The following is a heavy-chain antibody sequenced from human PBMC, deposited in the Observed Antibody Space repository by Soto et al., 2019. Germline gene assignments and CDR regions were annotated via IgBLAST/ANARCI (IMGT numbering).Heavy chain of an antibody. CDR3: ARGLQSYFGMDV. Sequence: GASVKVSCKAPADTFTSYYIHWVRQAPGHGLEWMGIINPNGGSTRFAQTFQGRITMTTDTSTSTAYMEVRSLRSDDTAVYYCARGLQSYFGMDVWGQGTTVTVSS. CDR2: INPNGGST. CDR1: ADTFTSYY. V-gene: IGHV1-46*01. D-gene: IGHD1-1*01. J-gene: IGHJ6*02.